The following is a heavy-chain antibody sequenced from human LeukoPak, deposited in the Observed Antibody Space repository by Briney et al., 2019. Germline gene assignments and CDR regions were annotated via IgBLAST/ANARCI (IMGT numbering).Heavy chain of an antibody. CDR3: AREKTYYDFWSGRTLGY. V-gene: IGHV1-2*02. CDR2: INPNRGGT. CDR1: GYTFTSYV. J-gene: IGHJ4*02. D-gene: IGHD3-3*01. Sequence: GASLKVSCKASGYTFTSYVINWVRQATGQRLEWMGWINPNRGGTNYAQKFQGRVTMTRDTPISTHYMELSRLRSDDTAVYYCAREKTYYDFWSGRTLGYWGQGTLVTVSS.